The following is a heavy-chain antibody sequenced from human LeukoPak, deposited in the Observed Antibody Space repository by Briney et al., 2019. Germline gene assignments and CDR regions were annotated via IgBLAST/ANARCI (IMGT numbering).Heavy chain of an antibody. V-gene: IGHV3-7*01. CDR3: ARDSAGYDY. CDR2: LKEDGSDK. CDR1: GITFRTFW. J-gene: IGHJ4*02. D-gene: IGHD5-12*01. Sequence: PGGSLRLSCAASGITFRTFWMSWVRQAPGKGLEWVANLKEDGSDKYYAGSVKGRFTISRDNAKNSLFLQMNSLRVDDTAIYYCARDSAGYDYWGQGTLVTVSS.